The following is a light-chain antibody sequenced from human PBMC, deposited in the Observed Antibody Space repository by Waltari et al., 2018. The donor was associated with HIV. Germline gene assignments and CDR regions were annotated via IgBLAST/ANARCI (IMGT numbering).Light chain of an antibody. Sequence: QSVLTQPPSASGTPGQRVTISCSGISSNIGRNSVNWYQQLPGTAPKLLIYGDDQRPSWVPDRFSGSKSGTSASLAISGPQSEDEAVYFCAAWDDSLNGYVFGAGTKVTVL. CDR3: AAWDDSLNGYV. V-gene: IGLV1-44*01. J-gene: IGLJ1*01. CDR1: SSNIGRNS. CDR2: GDD.